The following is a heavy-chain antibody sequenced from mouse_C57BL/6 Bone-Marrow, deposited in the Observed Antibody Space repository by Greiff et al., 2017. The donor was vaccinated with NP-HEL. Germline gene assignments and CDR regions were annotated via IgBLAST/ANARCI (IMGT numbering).Heavy chain of an antibody. CDR2: IWGVGST. Sequence: VQLQESGPGLVAPSQSLSITCTVSGFSLTSYGVDWVRQSPGKGLEWLGVIWGVGSTNYNSALKSRLSISKDNSKSQVFLKMNSLQTDDTAMYYCASHHYYGSSYLWFAYWGQGTLVTVSA. J-gene: IGHJ3*01. CDR3: ASHHYYGSSYLWFAY. V-gene: IGHV2-6*01. CDR1: GFSLTSYG. D-gene: IGHD1-1*01.